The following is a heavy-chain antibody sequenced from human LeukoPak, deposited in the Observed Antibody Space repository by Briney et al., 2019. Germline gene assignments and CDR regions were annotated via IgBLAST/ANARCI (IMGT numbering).Heavy chain of an antibody. CDR2: IDPSDSYT. D-gene: IGHD4-17*01. CDR3: ARHYGDYGHYFDY. Sequence: GESLRISCKGSGYSFTSYWNSLVRQMPGKGPEWMGSIDPSDSYTNYSPSFQGHVTISADKSISTAYLQWSSLKASDTAMYYCARHYGDYGHYFDYWGQGTLVTVSS. CDR1: GYSFTSYW. J-gene: IGHJ4*02. V-gene: IGHV5-10-1*01.